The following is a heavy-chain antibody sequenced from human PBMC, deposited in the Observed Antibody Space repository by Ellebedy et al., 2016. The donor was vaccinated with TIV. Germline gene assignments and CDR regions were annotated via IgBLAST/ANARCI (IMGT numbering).Heavy chain of an antibody. Sequence: SVKVSCKASGGTFGKYAISWVRQAPGQGLEWMGGYIPILGLASYAQKFQGRVTVTADASTSPAYMELRSLTSEDTAVYLCARGKRGFSFGHDTFYGMDVWGQGTPVTVSS. CDR1: GGTFGKYA. J-gene: IGHJ6*02. CDR2: YIPILGLA. D-gene: IGHD5-18*01. V-gene: IGHV1-69*10. CDR3: ARGKRGFSFGHDTFYGMDV.